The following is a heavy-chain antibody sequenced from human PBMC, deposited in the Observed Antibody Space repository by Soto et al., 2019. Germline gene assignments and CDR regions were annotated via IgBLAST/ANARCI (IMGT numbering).Heavy chain of an antibody. J-gene: IGHJ6*03. Sequence: GSLRLSCVVSGFSVSSSYMSWVRQAPEKGLEWVSGISGGTGNTYYADSVKGRFTISRDNSKNTLYLQMNSLRAEDTAVYYCAKDIAVTKTYYYYYMDVWGKGTTVTVSS. V-gene: IGHV3-23*01. CDR2: ISGGTGNT. CDR1: GFSVSSSY. CDR3: AKDIAVTKTYYYYYMDV. D-gene: IGHD4-17*01.